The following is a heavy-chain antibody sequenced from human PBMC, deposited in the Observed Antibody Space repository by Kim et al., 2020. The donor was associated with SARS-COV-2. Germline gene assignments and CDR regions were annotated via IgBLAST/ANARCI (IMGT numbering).Heavy chain of an antibody. Sequence: AQKLQGRVTMTTDTSTSTAYMELRSLRSDDTAVYYCARARAVAGPRGLDYWGQGTLVTVSS. V-gene: IGHV1-18*01. J-gene: IGHJ4*02. D-gene: IGHD6-19*01. CDR3: ARARAVAGPRGLDY.